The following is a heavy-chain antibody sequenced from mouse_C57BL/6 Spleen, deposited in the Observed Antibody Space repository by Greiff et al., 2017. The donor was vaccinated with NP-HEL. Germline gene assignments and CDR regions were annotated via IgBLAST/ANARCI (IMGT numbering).Heavy chain of an antibody. V-gene: IGHV1-81*01. Sequence: QVQLQQSGAELARPGASVKLSCKASGYTFTSYGISWVKQRTGQGLEWIGEIYPRSGNTYYNEKFKGKATLTADKSSSTAYMELRSLTSEDSAVYFCARGEDYYGSSYAYFDYWGQGTTLTVSS. D-gene: IGHD1-1*01. J-gene: IGHJ2*01. CDR1: GYTFTSYG. CDR2: IYPRSGNT. CDR3: ARGEDYYGSSYAYFDY.